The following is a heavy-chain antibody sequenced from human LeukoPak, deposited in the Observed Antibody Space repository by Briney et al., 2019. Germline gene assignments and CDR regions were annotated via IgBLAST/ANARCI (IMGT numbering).Heavy chain of an antibody. J-gene: IGHJ4*02. CDR1: GFTVSSFG. CDR3: AKDSPVLTY. CDR2: ISGGAYST. Sequence: GGSLRLSCAASGFTVSSFGMSWVRQAPGKGLEWVSAISGGAYSTYYADSVKGRFTISRDDSRNTLYLQMNSLRAEDTAVYYCAKDSPVLTYWGQGTLVTVSS. V-gene: IGHV3-23*01.